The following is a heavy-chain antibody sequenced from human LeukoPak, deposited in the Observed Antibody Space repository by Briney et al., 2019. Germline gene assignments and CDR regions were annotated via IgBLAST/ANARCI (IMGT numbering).Heavy chain of an antibody. J-gene: IGHJ4*02. Sequence: ASVKVSCKASGYTFTGYYMHWVRQAPGQGLEWMGWISAYNGNTNYAQKLQGRVTMTTDTSTSTAYMELRSLRSDDTAVYYCARDREYSGYDFDYWGQGTLVTVSS. CDR3: ARDREYSGYDFDY. D-gene: IGHD5-12*01. CDR1: GYTFTGYY. CDR2: ISAYNGNT. V-gene: IGHV1-18*04.